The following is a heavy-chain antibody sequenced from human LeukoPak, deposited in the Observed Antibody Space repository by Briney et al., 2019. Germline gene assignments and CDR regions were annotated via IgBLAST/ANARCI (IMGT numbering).Heavy chain of an antibody. J-gene: IGHJ5*02. D-gene: IGHD3-22*01. CDR2: ISGSGGST. V-gene: IGHV3-23*01. CDR3: AKALSSGKPNWFDP. CDR1: GFTFSSYA. Sequence: QTGGSLRLSCAASGFTFSSYAMTWVRQAPGKGLEWVSAISGSGGSTYYADSVKGRFTISRDNSKNTLYLQMNSLRAEDTAVYYCAKALSSGKPNWFDPWGQGTLVTVSS.